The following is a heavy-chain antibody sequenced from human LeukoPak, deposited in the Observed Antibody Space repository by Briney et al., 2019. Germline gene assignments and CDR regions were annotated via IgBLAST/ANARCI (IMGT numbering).Heavy chain of an antibody. J-gene: IGHJ5*02. Sequence: SQTLSLTCTVSGGSISSGSYYWSWIRQPAGKGLEWIGRIYTSRSTNYNPSLKSRLTISVDTSKTQFSLKLSSVTAADTAVYYCASGGEIHDYDWFDPWGQGTLVTVSS. D-gene: IGHD4-17*01. CDR2: IYTSRST. V-gene: IGHV4-61*02. CDR1: GGSISSGSYY. CDR3: ASGGEIHDYDWFDP.